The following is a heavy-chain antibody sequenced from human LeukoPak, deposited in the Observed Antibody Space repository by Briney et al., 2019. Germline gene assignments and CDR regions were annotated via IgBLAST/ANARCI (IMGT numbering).Heavy chain of an antibody. V-gene: IGHV4-39*01. CDR3: ARLGGSSWSLDY. D-gene: IGHD6-13*01. J-gene: IGHJ4*02. CDR2: IFHGGST. CDR1: GGSISSSSYY. Sequence: SETLSLTCTVSGGSISSSSYYWAWIRLPPGKGLEWIVSIFHGGSTSYNPSLKSRVATSVDTSKNQFSLKLSSVTAADTAVYYCARLGGSSWSLDYWGQGTLVTVSS.